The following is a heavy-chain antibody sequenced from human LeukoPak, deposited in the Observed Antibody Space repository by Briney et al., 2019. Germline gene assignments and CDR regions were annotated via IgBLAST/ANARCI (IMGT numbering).Heavy chain of an antibody. CDR2: INPNSGGT. CDR3: ARPLLWWPQVGYFDY. Sequence: GASVKVSCKASGYTFTGYYMHWVRQAPGQGLEWMGWINPNSGGTKYAQKFQGRVTMTRDTSISTAYMELSRLRSDDTAVYYCARPLLWWPQVGYFDYWGQGTLVTVSS. CDR1: GYTFTGYY. D-gene: IGHD4/OR15-4a*01. J-gene: IGHJ4*02. V-gene: IGHV1-2*02.